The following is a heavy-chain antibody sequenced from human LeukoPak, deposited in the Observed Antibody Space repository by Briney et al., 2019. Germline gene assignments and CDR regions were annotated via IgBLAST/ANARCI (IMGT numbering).Heavy chain of an antibody. CDR3: AXXXXXYYGSGTIPPYYFDY. V-gene: IGHV4-59*01. J-gene: IGHJ4*02. CDR2: IYYSGST. CDR1: GGSISSYY. D-gene: IGHD3-10*01. Sequence: SXTLXXXCTVSGGSISSYYWSWIRQPPGKGLEWIGYIYYSGSTSYNPSLTSRGTISVETSKNQFSLKRSSVNAADTAVYYCAXXXXXYYGSGTIPPYYFDYWGQGTLVTVSS.